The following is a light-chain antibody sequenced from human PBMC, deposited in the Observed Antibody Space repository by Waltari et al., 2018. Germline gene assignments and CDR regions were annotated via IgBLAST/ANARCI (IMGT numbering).Light chain of an antibody. J-gene: IGKJ3*01. CDR1: QYIDNW. CDR2: SAS. CDR3: QQASSFPFT. V-gene: IGKV1D-12*01. Sequence: DVQMTQSPSSVSASVGDRVAITCRASQYIDNWLAWYQQKPGKAPKLLIYSASALQSGVPSRFSGSGSGTDFTLTISNLQPEDFATYYCQQASSFPFTFGPGTKVDVK.